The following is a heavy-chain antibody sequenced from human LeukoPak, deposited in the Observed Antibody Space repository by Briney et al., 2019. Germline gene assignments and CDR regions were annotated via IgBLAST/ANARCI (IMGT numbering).Heavy chain of an antibody. V-gene: IGHV1-8*01. CDR1: EYTFTSYE. CDR2: MNPNSGNT. Sequence: ASVKVSCKASEYTFTSYEINWVRQVTGQGLEWMGWMNPNSGNTNYAQKFQGRVTMTRNTSISTAYMELSSLRSEDTAVYYCARLLTSDAFDVWGQGTMVTVSS. CDR3: ARLLTSDAFDV. J-gene: IGHJ3*01. D-gene: IGHD2-21*02.